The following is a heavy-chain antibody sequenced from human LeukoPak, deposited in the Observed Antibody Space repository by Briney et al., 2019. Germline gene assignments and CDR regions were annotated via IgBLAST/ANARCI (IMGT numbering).Heavy chain of an antibody. CDR2: INHSGST. J-gene: IGHJ6*03. D-gene: IGHD2-21*02. CDR3: AIRGGAYCGGDCPLYYYYYMDV. CDR1: GGSFSGYY. Sequence: SETLSLTCAVYGGSFSGYYWSWIRQPPGKGLEWIGEINHSGSTNYNPSLESRVTISVDMSKNQFSLKLSSVTAADTAVYYCAIRGGAYCGGDCPLYYYYYMDVWGKGTTVTVSS. V-gene: IGHV4-34*01.